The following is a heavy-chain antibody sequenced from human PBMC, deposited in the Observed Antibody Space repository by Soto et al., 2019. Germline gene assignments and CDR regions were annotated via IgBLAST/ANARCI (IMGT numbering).Heavy chain of an antibody. CDR3: ARGGRGYYYDSSGYFHRYYYYYYGMDV. V-gene: IGHV1-69*13. Sequence: VKVSCKASGGTFSSYAISWVRQAPGQGLEWMGGIIPIFGTANYAQKFQGRVTITADKSTSTAYMELSSLRSEDTAVYYCARGGRGYYYDSSGYFHRYYYYYYGMDVWGQGTTVTVSS. D-gene: IGHD3-22*01. J-gene: IGHJ6*02. CDR2: IIPIFGTA. CDR1: GGTFSSYA.